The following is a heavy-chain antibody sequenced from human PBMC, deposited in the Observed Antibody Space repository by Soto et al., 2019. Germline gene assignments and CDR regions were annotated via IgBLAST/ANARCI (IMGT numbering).Heavy chain of an antibody. J-gene: IGHJ6*02. Sequence: GGSLRLSCAASGFTFSSYGMHWVRQAPGKGLEWVAVIWYDGSNKYYADSVKGRFTISRDNSKNTLYLQMNSLRAEDTAVYYCARDAIGLYGMDVWGQGTTVTVSS. CDR3: ARDAIGLYGMDV. CDR1: GFTFSSYG. V-gene: IGHV3-33*01. CDR2: IWYDGSNK. D-gene: IGHD3-10*01.